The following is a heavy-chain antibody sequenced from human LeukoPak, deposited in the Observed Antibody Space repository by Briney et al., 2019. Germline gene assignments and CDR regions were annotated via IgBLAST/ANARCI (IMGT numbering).Heavy chain of an antibody. CDR2: ICDSGST. Sequence: SETLSLTCTVSAYSISSGYYWGWIRQPPGKGLEWIGSICDSGSTYYNPSLKSRVTISVDTSKDQFSLRLNSLTAADTAVYYCSRSYYYYYYMDVWGKGTTITVSS. V-gene: IGHV4-38-2*02. CDR3: SRSYYYYYYMDV. CDR1: AYSISSGYY. J-gene: IGHJ6*03.